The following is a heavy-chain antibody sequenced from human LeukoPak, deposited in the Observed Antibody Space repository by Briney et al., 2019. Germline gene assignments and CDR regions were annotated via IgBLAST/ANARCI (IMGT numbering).Heavy chain of an antibody. CDR1: VASIGSSN. D-gene: IGHD3-10*01. CDR3: ARGIYRGAFDI. J-gene: IGHJ3*02. Sequence: SAPLPSTGTASVASIGSSNWSWIRPPPGRGLGWIGYIYYSGSTNYNPSLKSRVTISVDTSKNQFSLKLSSVTAADTAVYYCARGIYRGAFDIWGQGTMVTVSS. V-gene: IGHV4-59*13. CDR2: IYYSGST.